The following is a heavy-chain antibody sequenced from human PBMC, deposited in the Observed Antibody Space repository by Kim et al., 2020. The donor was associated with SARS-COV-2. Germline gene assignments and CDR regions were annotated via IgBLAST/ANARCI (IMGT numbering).Heavy chain of an antibody. D-gene: IGHD2-15*01. V-gene: IGHV3-9*01. Sequence: GGSLRLSCAASGFTFNDHVMHWVRQTPGKGLEWVSGISCTSDSIGYGDSVKGRFTISRDNAKSSLYLQMNSLRAEDTALYYCVKAYTCRGAGGNEGYFYGLDVWGHGTTVTVSS. J-gene: IGHJ6*02. CDR2: ISCTSDSI. CDR1: GFTFNDHV. CDR3: VKAYTCRGAGGNEGYFYGLDV.